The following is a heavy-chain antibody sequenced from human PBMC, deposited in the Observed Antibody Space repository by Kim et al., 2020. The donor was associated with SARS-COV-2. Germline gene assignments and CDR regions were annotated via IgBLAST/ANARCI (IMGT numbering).Heavy chain of an antibody. CDR2: ISGSGGST. V-gene: IGHV3-23*01. J-gene: IGHJ6*02. CDR3: AKDMPVTTWYYYGMDV. CDR1: GFTFSSYA. Sequence: GGSLRLSCAASGFTFSSYAMSWVRQAPGKGLEWVSAISGSGGSTYYADSVKGRFTISRDNSKNTLYLQMNSLRAEDTAVYYCAKDMPVTTWYYYGMDVWGQGTTVTVSS. D-gene: IGHD4-17*01.